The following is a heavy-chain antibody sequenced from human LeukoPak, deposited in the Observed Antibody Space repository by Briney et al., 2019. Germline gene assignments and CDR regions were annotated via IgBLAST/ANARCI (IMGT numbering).Heavy chain of an antibody. J-gene: IGHJ4*02. Sequence: ASVKVSCKASGYTFTGYYMHWVRQAPGQGLEWMGWINPNSGGTNYAQKFQGRVTMTRDTSISTAYMELSRLRSDDTAVYYCARDTVEGGGYSYGHDYWGQGTLVTVSS. CDR3: ARDTVEGGGYSYGHDY. CDR2: INPNSGGT. V-gene: IGHV1-2*02. D-gene: IGHD5-18*01. CDR1: GYTFTGYY.